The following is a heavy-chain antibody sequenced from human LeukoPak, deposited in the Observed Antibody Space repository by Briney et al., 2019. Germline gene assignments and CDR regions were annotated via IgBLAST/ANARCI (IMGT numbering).Heavy chain of an antibody. J-gene: IGHJ4*02. CDR1: GGSISSYY. CDR2: IHYSGGT. V-gene: IGHV4-59*01. CDR3: ARVTTAWYVIGY. Sequence: SETLSLTCTVSGGSISSYYWSWIRQPPGKGLGWIGYIHYSGGTNYNPSLKSRVTISVDTSKNQFSLRLRSVTAADTAIYYCARVTTAWYVIGYWGQGALVTVSS. D-gene: IGHD6-13*01.